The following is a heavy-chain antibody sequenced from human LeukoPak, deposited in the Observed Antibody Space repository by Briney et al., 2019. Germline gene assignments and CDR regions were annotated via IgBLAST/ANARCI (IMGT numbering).Heavy chain of an antibody. Sequence: ASVKVSFKVSGYTLTELSMHWVRQAPGKGLEWMGGLDPEDGETIYAQKFQGRVTMTEDTSTDTAYMELSSLRSEDTAVYYCATARIAAAGMGRYYFDYWGQGTLVTVSS. D-gene: IGHD6-13*01. CDR2: LDPEDGET. J-gene: IGHJ4*02. CDR1: GYTLTELS. CDR3: ATARIAAAGMGRYYFDY. V-gene: IGHV1-24*01.